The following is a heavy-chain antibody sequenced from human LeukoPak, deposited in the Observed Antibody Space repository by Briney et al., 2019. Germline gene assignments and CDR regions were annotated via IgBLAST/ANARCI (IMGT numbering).Heavy chain of an antibody. D-gene: IGHD6-19*01. CDR2: ISGGGGST. CDR1: GFTFSCHA. J-gene: IGHJ4*02. V-gene: IGHV3-23*01. Sequence: PGGSLRLSCAPSGFTFSCHAMRWVRQAPGKALEWVSAISGGGGSTYYTDSVKGRFTISRDKSKNTLYLQMNSVRAEDTAVYYCAKDLLAVAGIAFDYWGQGTLVTVSS. CDR3: AKDLLAVAGIAFDY.